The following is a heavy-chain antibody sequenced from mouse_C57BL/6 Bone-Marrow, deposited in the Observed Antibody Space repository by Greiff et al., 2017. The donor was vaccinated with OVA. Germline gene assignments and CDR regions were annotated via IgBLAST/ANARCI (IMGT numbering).Heavy chain of an antibody. CDR2: FHPYNDDT. V-gene: IGHV1-47*01. Sequence: VQLQQSGAELVKPGASVKMSCTASGYTFTTYPIEWMKQNHGKSLEWIGNFHPYNDDTKYNEKFKGKATLTVDKSSSTVYLELSRLTSDDSAVYYCATYGSDPTGYFDVWGTGTTVTVSS. CDR1: GYTFTTYP. CDR3: ATYGSDPTGYFDV. D-gene: IGHD1-1*01. J-gene: IGHJ1*03.